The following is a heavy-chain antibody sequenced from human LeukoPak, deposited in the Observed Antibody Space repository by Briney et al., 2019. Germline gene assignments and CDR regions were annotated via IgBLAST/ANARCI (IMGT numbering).Heavy chain of an antibody. V-gene: IGHV3-30*02. CDR3: ARSLVVGATYPYR. CDR1: GFTFSNYG. Sequence: GGSLRLSCGASGFTFSNYGMLWVRQAPGKGLEWVAFIRYDGNNKLYADSMKGRFTISRDNAKNSLYLQLNSLRAEDTAVYCCARSLVVGATYPYRWGQGTLVTVSS. D-gene: IGHD1-26*01. J-gene: IGHJ5*02. CDR2: IRYDGNNK.